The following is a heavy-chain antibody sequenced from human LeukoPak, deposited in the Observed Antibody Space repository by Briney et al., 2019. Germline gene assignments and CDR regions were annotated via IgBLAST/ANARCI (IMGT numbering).Heavy chain of an antibody. J-gene: IGHJ4*02. V-gene: IGHV3-53*01. CDR1: GFTVSSNY. D-gene: IGHD2-15*01. Sequence: GGSLRLSCAASGFTVSSNYMSWLRQAPGKGLEWVSVIYSGGSTYYADSVKGRFTISRDNSKNTLYLQMNSLRAEDTAVYYCARGRGYCSGGSCYSLLAFDYWGQGTLVTVSS. CDR3: ARGRGYCSGGSCYSLLAFDY. CDR2: IYSGGST.